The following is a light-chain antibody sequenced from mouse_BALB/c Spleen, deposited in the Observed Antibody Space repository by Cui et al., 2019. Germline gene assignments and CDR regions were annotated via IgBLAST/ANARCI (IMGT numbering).Light chain of an antibody. CDR1: QSLLNSRTRKDY. J-gene: IGKJ1*01. Sequence: DIVMSQSPSPLAVSAGATVTVRSKSSQSLLNSRTRKDYLAWYQQKAGQSHKLLIYGASPRESVVPDRFTGSGSGTDFTLTISSVQAEDLAVYYCKQSYNLRTFGGGTKLEIK. V-gene: IGKV8-21*01. CDR2: GAS. CDR3: KQSYNLRT.